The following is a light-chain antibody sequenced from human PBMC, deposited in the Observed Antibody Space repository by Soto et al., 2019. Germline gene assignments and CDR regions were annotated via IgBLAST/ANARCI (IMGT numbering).Light chain of an antibody. V-gene: IGKV3-11*01. CDR2: DAS. CDR1: QSVGNY. Sequence: EIVLTQSPCTLSLSPGERATLSCRASQSVGNYFTWYQQKPGQAPRLLIYDASKRAAGIPARSSGSGSGTDFTLTISSLEPEDFAVYYCQQRIDSITFGQGTRLEI. CDR3: QQRIDSIT. J-gene: IGKJ5*01.